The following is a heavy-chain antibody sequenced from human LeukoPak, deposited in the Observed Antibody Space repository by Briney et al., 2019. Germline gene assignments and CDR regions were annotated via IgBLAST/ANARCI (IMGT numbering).Heavy chain of an antibody. Sequence: ASVKVSCKASGYTFTSYDINWVRQATGQGLEWMGWMNPHSGDTGSPQRFRGRVSMTWDTFISTAYLELSGLTSDDTAVYYCARGPDTSSWTAEYFQHWGQGTLVTVSS. CDR3: ARGPDTSSWTAEYFQH. J-gene: IGHJ1*01. V-gene: IGHV1-8*01. CDR1: GYTFTSYD. CDR2: MNPHSGDT. D-gene: IGHD6-13*01.